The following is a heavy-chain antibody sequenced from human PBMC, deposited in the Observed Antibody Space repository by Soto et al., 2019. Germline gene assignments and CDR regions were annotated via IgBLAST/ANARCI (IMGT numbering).Heavy chain of an antibody. D-gene: IGHD3-9*01. Sequence: SHTLTLTCVVSGVSILSNSATWDWIKQSPSRGLEWLGRTYYRSKWYSDYAVSVKSRVTINPDTSENQFSLQLNSVTPEDTAVYYCARLIGNRWLDYWGQGILVTVS. CDR1: GVSILSNSAT. V-gene: IGHV6-1*01. J-gene: IGHJ4*02. CDR3: ARLIGNRWLDY. CDR2: TYYRSKWYS.